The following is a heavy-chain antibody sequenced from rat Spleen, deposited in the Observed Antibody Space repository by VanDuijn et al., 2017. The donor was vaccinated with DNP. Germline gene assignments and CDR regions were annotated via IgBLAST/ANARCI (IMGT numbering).Heavy chain of an antibody. J-gene: IGHJ2*01. Sequence: EVQLVESGGDLVQPGRSLKLSCAASGFTFSNYDMAWVRQAPTKGLEWVASISTSGGSTYYRDSVKGRFTISRDNAKSTLYLQMNSLRSEDTATYFCARWNDYFDYWGQGVMVTVSS. CDR3: ARWNDYFDY. V-gene: IGHV5-25*01. CDR1: GFTFSNYD. CDR2: ISTSGGST.